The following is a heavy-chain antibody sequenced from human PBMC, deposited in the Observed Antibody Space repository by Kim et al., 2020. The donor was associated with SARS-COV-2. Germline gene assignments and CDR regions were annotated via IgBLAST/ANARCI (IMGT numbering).Heavy chain of an antibody. Sequence: GGSLRLSCAASGFTFSSYWMSWVRQAPGKGLEWVANIKQDGSEKYYVDSVKGRFTISRDNAKNSLYLQMNSLRAEDTAVYYCARDRGKEYDILTGYYLEPVDAFDIWGQGTMVTVSS. CDR3: ARDRGKEYDILTGYYLEPVDAFDI. D-gene: IGHD3-9*01. V-gene: IGHV3-7*01. CDR1: GFTFSSYW. J-gene: IGHJ3*02. CDR2: IKQDGSEK.